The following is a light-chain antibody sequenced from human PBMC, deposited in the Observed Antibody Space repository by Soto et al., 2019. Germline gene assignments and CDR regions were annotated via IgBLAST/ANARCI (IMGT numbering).Light chain of an antibody. Sequence: QSVLTRPPSVSGAPGQSVTISCTGSSSNIGAGYDVHWYQQLPGTAPKLLIYGNSNRPSGVPDRFSGSKSGTSASLAITGLQAEDEADYYCQSYDSSLSGYVFGTGTKVT. J-gene: IGLJ1*01. CDR3: QSYDSSLSGYV. V-gene: IGLV1-40*01. CDR2: GNS. CDR1: SSNIGAGYD.